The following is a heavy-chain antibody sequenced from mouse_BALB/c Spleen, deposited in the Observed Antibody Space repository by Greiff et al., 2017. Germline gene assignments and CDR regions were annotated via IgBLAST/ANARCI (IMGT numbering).Heavy chain of an antibody. Sequence: QVQLKESGPELVKPGASVKMSCKASGYTFTDYVISWVKQRTGQGLEWIGEIYPGSGSTYYNEKFKGKATLTADKSSNTAYMQLSSLTSEDSAVYFCARGGFYYGSSYEAMDYWGQGTSVTVSS. V-gene: IGHV1-77*01. CDR2: IYPGSGST. J-gene: IGHJ4*01. CDR1: GYTFTDYV. D-gene: IGHD1-1*01. CDR3: ARGGFYYGSSYEAMDY.